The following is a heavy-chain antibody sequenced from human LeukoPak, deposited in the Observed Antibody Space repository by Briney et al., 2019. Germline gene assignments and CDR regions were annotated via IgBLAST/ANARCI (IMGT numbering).Heavy chain of an antibody. CDR3: TTTHYYDSSGYYSDY. Sequence: GGSLRLSCADSGFTFSNAWMNWVRQAPGKGLEWVGRIKSKTDGGATDYAAPVKGRFTISRDDSKNTLYLQMNSLKTEDTAVYYCTTTHYYDSSGYYSDYWGQGTLVTVSS. CDR1: GFTFSNAW. CDR2: IKSKTDGGAT. V-gene: IGHV3-15*07. J-gene: IGHJ4*02. D-gene: IGHD3-22*01.